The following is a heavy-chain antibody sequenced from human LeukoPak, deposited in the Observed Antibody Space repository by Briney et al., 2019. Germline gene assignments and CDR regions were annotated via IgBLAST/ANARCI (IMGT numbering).Heavy chain of an antibody. J-gene: IGHJ6*03. CDR2: IYYSVST. CDR3: ARVPTVTEGDYYMDV. Sequence: SETLSLTCTVSGGSITRYYWSWIRQPPGKGLEWIGYIYYSVSTNYNPSLKSRVTISVDTSKNQFSLMLSSVTAADTAVYYCARVPTVTEGDYYMDVWGKGTTVTVSS. CDR1: GGSITRYY. D-gene: IGHD4-17*01. V-gene: IGHV4-59*01.